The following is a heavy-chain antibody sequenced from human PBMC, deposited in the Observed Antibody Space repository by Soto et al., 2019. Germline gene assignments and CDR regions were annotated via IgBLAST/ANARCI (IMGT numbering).Heavy chain of an antibody. Sequence: QVQVQESGQGLVRPSETLSLTCTVSGGSISSRDSYWGWIRQPPGKGLEWIGSFHYSGSTYYNPSLKSRVTISVDTSKNQLSLRVTSVTAADTAVYYCARGFGRSHFDYWGQGTLVTVSS. CDR2: FHYSGST. CDR3: ARGFGRSHFDY. CDR1: GGSISSRDSY. D-gene: IGHD3-16*01. J-gene: IGHJ4*02. V-gene: IGHV4-39*01.